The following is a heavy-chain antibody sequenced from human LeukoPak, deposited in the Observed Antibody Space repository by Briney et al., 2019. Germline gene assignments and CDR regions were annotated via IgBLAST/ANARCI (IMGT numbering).Heavy chain of an antibody. J-gene: IGHJ6*03. D-gene: IGHD1-26*01. CDR2: INPSGGST. Sequence: ASVKVSCKASGYTFTSYYMHWVRQAPGQGLEWMGIINPSGGSTSYAQKFQGRVTMTRDTSTSTVYMELSSLRSEDTAVYYCARGGKWELKPGGFYYYYYMDVWGKGTTVTVS. CDR3: ARGGKWELKPGGFYYYYYMDV. CDR1: GYTFTSYY. V-gene: IGHV1-46*01.